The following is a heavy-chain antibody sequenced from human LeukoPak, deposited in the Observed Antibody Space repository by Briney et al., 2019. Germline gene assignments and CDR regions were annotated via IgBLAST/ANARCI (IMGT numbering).Heavy chain of an antibody. V-gene: IGHV3-74*01. J-gene: IGHJ4*02. CDR3: ARAVGPYDY. CDR2: INSDGSSS. Sequence: PGGSLRLSCAASGFTFSTYWMHWVRQAPGKGLLWVSRINSDGSSSSYADSVKGRFTISRDNSKNTLYLQMNSLRAEDTGVYYCARAVGPYDYWGQGTLVTVSS. D-gene: IGHD3-10*01. CDR1: GFTFSTYW.